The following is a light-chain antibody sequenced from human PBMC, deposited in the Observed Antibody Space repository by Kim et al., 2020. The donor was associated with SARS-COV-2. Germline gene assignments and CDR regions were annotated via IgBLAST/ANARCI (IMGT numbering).Light chain of an antibody. J-gene: IGLJ2*01. CDR2: DND. Sequence: QSVLTQPPSASAAPGQKVTISCSGTSSNIGNNYVSCYQQLPGTAPQHLIYDNDKRPSGIPDRFSGSKSGTSATLGITGLQPGDEADYYCGTWDGGLSAAVFGGGTQLTVL. CDR3: GTWDGGLSAAV. V-gene: IGLV1-51*01. CDR1: SSNIGNNY.